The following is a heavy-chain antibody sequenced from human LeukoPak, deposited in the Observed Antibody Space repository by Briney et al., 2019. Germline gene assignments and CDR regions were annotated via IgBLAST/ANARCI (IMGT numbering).Heavy chain of an antibody. V-gene: IGHV3-23*01. D-gene: IGHD6-19*01. Sequence: GGSLRLSCAVSGLTFSTYSMTWVRQGPGKGLEWVSSIYNSGAKIFYADSVKGRFTISRDNSKDMLYLQMNSLRVEDTAVYYCAKDVAPDSGWDLDYWGQGTLVTVSS. J-gene: IGHJ4*02. CDR1: GLTFSTYS. CDR3: AKDVAPDSGWDLDY. CDR2: IYNSGAKI.